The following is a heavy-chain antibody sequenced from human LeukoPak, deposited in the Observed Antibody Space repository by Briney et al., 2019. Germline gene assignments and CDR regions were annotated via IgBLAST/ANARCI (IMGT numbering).Heavy chain of an antibody. D-gene: IGHD3-10*01. CDR2: ISGSGGVT. V-gene: IGHV3-23*01. CDR1: GFTFSSSA. J-gene: IGHJ3*01. CDR3: AKNGSGTSRAFDV. Sequence: GGSLRLSCAASGFTFSSSALSWVRQAPGKGLEWVSAISGSGGVTYYRDSVKGRFTVSRDNSKNTLYLQINSLRAEDTALYYCAKNGSGTSRAFDVWGQGTMVTVSS.